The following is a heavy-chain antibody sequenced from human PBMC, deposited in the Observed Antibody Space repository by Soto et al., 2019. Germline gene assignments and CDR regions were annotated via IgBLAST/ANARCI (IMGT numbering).Heavy chain of an antibody. CDR3: AREDILGTRSFDY. D-gene: IGHD1-26*01. Sequence: GGSLRLSCGASGFVFSKYSMNWVRQAPGKGLEWLSYISSNSVTIYYADSVRGRFTVFRDNAKNSLYLQMNSLRDEDTAVYYCAREDILGTRSFDYWGQGALVTVSS. CDR1: GFVFSKYS. J-gene: IGHJ4*02. V-gene: IGHV3-48*02. CDR2: ISSNSVTI.